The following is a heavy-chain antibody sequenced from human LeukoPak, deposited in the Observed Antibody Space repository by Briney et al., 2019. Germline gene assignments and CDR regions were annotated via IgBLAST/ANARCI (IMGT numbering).Heavy chain of an antibody. CDR1: GHPFDDYA. Sequence: PRESLRLSCSTHGHPFDDYAMHSVRHPPAKGLESDSPIRWDHYRTYYADSVKGRFTISRDNSKNSLFLQMNSLRAEDTALYYCAKPAARDAYNYLNSCGQGTLVTVSS. D-gene: IGHD5-24*01. CDR3: AKPAARDAYNYLNS. CDR2: IRWDHYRT. V-gene: IGHV3-43D*04. J-gene: IGHJ4*02.